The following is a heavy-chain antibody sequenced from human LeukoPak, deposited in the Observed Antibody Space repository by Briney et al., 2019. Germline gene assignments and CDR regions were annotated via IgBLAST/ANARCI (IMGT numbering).Heavy chain of an antibody. CDR3: ASGDGFGEY. J-gene: IGHJ4*02. Sequence: PGGSLRLSCAASGFTFSSYAMSWVRQAPGKGLEWIGYIYYSGSTNYNPSLKSRVTISVDTSKNQFSLKLSSVTAADTAVYYCASGDGFGEYWGQGTLVTVSS. V-gene: IGHV4-59*01. CDR1: GFTFSSYA. D-gene: IGHD3-10*01. CDR2: IYYSGST.